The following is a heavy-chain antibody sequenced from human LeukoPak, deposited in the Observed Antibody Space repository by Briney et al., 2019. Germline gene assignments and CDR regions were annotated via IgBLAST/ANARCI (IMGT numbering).Heavy chain of an antibody. D-gene: IGHD2-15*01. Sequence: NTGGSLRLSCAASRFTFSSYSMNWVRQAPGKGLEWVSSISSSSSYIYYADSVKGRFTISRDNSKNTLYLQMNSLRAEDTAVYYCAKNGDRGAYCSGGSCYPYYYYYMDVWGKGTTVTISS. J-gene: IGHJ6*03. CDR2: ISSSSSYI. V-gene: IGHV3-21*04. CDR1: RFTFSSYS. CDR3: AKNGDRGAYCSGGSCYPYYYYYMDV.